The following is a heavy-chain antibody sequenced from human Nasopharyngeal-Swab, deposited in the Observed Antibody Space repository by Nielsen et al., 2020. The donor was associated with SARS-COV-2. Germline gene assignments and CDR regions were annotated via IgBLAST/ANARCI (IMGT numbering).Heavy chain of an antibody. D-gene: IGHD3-22*01. Sequence: ASVKVSCKTSGYTFTDYYIHWLRQVPGQGLEWCGCINPDSGDTKYAQKFQGRVTVTRDRSRSTAHIELSRLRSDDTAVYYCARDYYDNYDSDYWGQGTLVTVSS. CDR3: ARDYYDNYDSDY. V-gene: IGHV1-2*02. CDR1: GYTFTDYY. CDR2: INPDSGDT. J-gene: IGHJ4*02.